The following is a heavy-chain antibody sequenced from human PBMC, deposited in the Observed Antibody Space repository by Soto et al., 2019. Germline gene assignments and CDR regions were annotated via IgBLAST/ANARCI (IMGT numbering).Heavy chain of an antibody. CDR3: ARDSRNSYGLDV. V-gene: IGHV3-48*03. Sequence: SLRLSCAASGFTFSRFEMNWFRQAPGKGLEWVSYISGSGSTIYYADSVKGRFTTSRDNAKNSLYLQMNTLSAEDTALYYCARDSRNSYGLDVWGQGTTVTVS. J-gene: IGHJ6*02. CDR1: GFTFSRFE. CDR2: ISGSGSTI.